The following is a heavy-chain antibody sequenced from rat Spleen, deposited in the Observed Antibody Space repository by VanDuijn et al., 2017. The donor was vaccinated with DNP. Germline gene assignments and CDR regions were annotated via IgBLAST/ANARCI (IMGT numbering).Heavy chain of an antibody. CDR2: INYDGSGT. CDR1: GFTFSNYG. D-gene: IGHD4-4*01. CDR3: ARQKVGFFAY. Sequence: EVQLVESGGDLVQPGRSLKLSCAASGFTFSNYGMAWVRQAPTKGLEWVASINYDGSGTYYRDSVKGRFTISRDNANSTLYLQMDSLRSEDTATYYCARQKVGFFAYWGQGTLVTVSS. J-gene: IGHJ3*01. V-gene: IGHV5-29*01.